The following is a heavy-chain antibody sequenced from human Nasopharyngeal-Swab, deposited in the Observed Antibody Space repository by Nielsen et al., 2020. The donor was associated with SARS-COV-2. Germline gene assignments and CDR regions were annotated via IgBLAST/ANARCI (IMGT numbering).Heavy chain of an antibody. CDR1: GFTVSSNY. CDR3: ARDMLLGAGRAYYYYMDV. Sequence: GGSLRLSCAASGFTVSSNYMSWVRQAPGKGLEWVSVIYSGGSTYYEDSVKGRFTISRDNSKSTLYLQMNSLRAEDTAVYYCARDMLLGAGRAYYYYMDVWGKGTTVTVSS. CDR2: IYSGGST. D-gene: IGHD3-10*01. V-gene: IGHV3-53*01. J-gene: IGHJ6*03.